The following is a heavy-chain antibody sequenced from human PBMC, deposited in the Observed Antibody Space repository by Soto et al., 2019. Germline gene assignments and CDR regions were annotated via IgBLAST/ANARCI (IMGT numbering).Heavy chain of an antibody. D-gene: IGHD6-25*01. J-gene: IGHJ6*02. Sequence: QVQLVQSGAEVKKPGSSVKVSCQASGGTFNNFAFTWVRQAPGQGLEWLGGIMPVFHTTNIAQTFQDRITIIADDFTNTVYMETTSLRFDDTAVYYCATATISPVSATLYHYGMDVWGRGTTVTVSS. CDR2: IMPVFHTT. CDR1: GGTFNNFA. V-gene: IGHV1-69*01. CDR3: ATATISPVSATLYHYGMDV.